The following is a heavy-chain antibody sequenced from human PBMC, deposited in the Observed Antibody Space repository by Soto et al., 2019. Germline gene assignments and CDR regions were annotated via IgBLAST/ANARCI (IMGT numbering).Heavy chain of an antibody. CDR2: ISGSGGST. CDR1: GFTFSSYA. J-gene: IGHJ4*02. V-gene: IGHV3-23*01. CDR3: AKDLYIPGWYPIFDY. D-gene: IGHD6-19*01. Sequence: GGSLRLSCAASGFTFSSYAMSWVRQAPGKGLEWVSAISGSGGSTYYADSVKGRFTISRDNSKNTLYLQMNSLRAKDTAVYYCAKDLYIPGWYPIFDYWGQGTLVTVSS.